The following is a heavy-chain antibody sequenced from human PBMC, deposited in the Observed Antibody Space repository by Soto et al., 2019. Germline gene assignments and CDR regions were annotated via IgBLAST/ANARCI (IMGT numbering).Heavy chain of an antibody. CDR2: LIPTFGTT. J-gene: IGHJ3*02. V-gene: IGHV1-69*01. CDR3: AGSYKYGSGTFDAFDI. CDR1: GGTFSSYA. Sequence: QVQLVQSGTEVKKPGSSVKVSCKASGGTFSSYAISWVRQAPGQGLEWMGGLIPTFGTTNYVQRFQGRVSITADESTSTTYMELSSLRSEDTAVYYCAGSYKYGSGTFDAFDIWGQGTLVTVSS. D-gene: IGHD3-10*01.